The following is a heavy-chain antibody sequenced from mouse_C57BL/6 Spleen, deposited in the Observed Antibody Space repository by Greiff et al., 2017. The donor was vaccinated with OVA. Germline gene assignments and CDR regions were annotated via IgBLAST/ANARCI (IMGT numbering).Heavy chain of an antibody. CDR3: ARDSNYAY. CDR2: IDPSDSYT. CDR1: GYTFTSYW. D-gene: IGHD2-5*01. J-gene: IGHJ2*01. V-gene: IGHV1-69*01. Sequence: VQLQQPGAELVMPGASVKLSCKASGYTFTSYWMHWVKQRPGQGLEWIGEIDPSDSYTNYNQKFKGKSTLTVDKSSSTAYMQLSSLTSEDSAVYYCARDSNYAYWGQGTTLTVSS.